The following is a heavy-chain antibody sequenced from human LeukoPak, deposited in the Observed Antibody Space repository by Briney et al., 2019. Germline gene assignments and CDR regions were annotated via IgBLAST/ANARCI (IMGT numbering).Heavy chain of an antibody. CDR1: GGSISSGGYY. CDR2: IYYSGST. CDR3: ARLTTDGYNFDY. Sequence: SQTLSLTCTVSGGSISSGGYYWSWIRQHPGKGLEWIGYIYYSGSTNYNPSLKSRVTISVDTSKNQFSLKLSSVTAADTAVYYCARLTTDGYNFDYWGQGTLVTVSS. J-gene: IGHJ4*02. D-gene: IGHD5-24*01. V-gene: IGHV4-31*03.